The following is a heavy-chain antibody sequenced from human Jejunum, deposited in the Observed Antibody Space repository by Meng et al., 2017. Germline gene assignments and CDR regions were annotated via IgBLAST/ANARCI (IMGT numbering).Heavy chain of an antibody. D-gene: IGHD2-15*01. Sequence: GESLKISCVASGFSFSSYWMSWVRQSPGKGLELVANINQDESEKSYVDSVKGRFTISRDNAKNSFYLQMNTLRAEDTALYCCARDPGYGSFDIWGQGTMVTVSS. CDR3: ARDPGYGSFDI. CDR1: GFSFSSYW. V-gene: IGHV3-7*01. J-gene: IGHJ3*02. CDR2: INQDESEK.